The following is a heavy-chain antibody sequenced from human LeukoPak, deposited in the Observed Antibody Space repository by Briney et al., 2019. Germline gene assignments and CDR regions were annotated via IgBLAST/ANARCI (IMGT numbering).Heavy chain of an antibody. Sequence: ASVKVSCKASGGTFSSYAISWVRQAPGQGLEWMGRIIPILGIANYAQEFQGRVTITADKSTSTAYMELSSLRSEDTAVYYCARDRGSSWHFYYYGMDVWGQGATVTVSS. CDR3: ARDRGSSWHFYYYGMDV. CDR1: GGTFSSYA. J-gene: IGHJ6*02. D-gene: IGHD6-13*01. CDR2: IIPILGIA. V-gene: IGHV1-69*04.